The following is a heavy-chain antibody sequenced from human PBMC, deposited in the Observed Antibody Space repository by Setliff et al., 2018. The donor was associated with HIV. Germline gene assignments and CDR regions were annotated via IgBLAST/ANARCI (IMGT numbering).Heavy chain of an antibody. CDR2: IKSETDGGTT. CDR1: GLRVSDAW. D-gene: IGHD1-26*01. J-gene: IGHJ4*02. V-gene: IGHV3-15*01. Sequence: PGGSLRLSCAVSGLRVSDAWLSWVRQAPGKGLEWLARIKSETDGGTTDYAAPVKGRFTILGDDSQNTLYLQMNSLKTEDTAVYYCITDRLPGGGTYYTGFLGYWGLGTLVTVSS. CDR3: ITDRLPGGGTYYTGFLGY.